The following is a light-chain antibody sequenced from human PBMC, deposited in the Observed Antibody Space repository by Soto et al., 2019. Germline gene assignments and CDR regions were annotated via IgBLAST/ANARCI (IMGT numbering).Light chain of an antibody. Sequence: QSVLTQPASVSGSPGQSITISCTGTSSDVGGYNYVSWYQQHPGKAPKLMIYEVSNRPSGVSNRFSGSKSGNTASLTISGLQAEDEADYYCHSYDSGLSAVVFGGGTKLTVL. CDR3: HSYDSGLSAVV. CDR2: EVS. V-gene: IGLV2-14*01. CDR1: SSDVGGYNY. J-gene: IGLJ2*01.